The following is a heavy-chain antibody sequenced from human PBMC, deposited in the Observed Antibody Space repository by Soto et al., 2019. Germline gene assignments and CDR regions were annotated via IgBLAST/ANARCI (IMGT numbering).Heavy chain of an antibody. CDR3: ARREIQGPIDY. D-gene: IGHD1-26*01. Sequence: QVQLQESGPGLVKPSDTLSLTCAVSAYSISSSNWWGWIRQPPGKGLEWIGYIYYSGTTYYNPSLKSRVNMSVDTSKNQFSLKLTSVTAVDTAVYYCARREIQGPIDYWGQGTLVTVSS. V-gene: IGHV4-28*01. CDR2: IYYSGTT. J-gene: IGHJ4*02. CDR1: AYSISSSNW.